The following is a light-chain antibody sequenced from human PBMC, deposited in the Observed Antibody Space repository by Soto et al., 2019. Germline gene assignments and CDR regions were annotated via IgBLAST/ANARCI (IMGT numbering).Light chain of an antibody. J-gene: IGLJ2*01. Sequence: QSVLTQPPSVSGAPGQRVTISCTGSSSNIGAGYDVHWYQQLPGTAPKLLIYVNNNRPSGVPDRFSGSKSGTSASLAITGLQAEDEADYYCQSYDSSLHSVVFGGGTKLTVL. CDR3: QSYDSSLHSVV. V-gene: IGLV1-40*01. CDR1: SSNIGAGYD. CDR2: VNN.